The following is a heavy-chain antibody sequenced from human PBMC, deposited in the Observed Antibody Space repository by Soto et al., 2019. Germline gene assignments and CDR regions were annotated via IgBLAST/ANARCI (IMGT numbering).Heavy chain of an antibody. J-gene: IGHJ4*02. CDR1: GFTFSSYA. V-gene: IGHV3-23*01. CDR3: AKVTYYYDTSVYYYFDY. CDR2: ISGSGGGST. D-gene: IGHD3-22*01. Sequence: PGGSLRLSCVASGFTFSSYAMSWVRQAPGKGLEWVSTISGSGGGSTYYADSVKGRFTISRDNSKNTLYLQMNSLRAEDTAVYYCAKVTYYYDTSVYYYFDYWGQGT.